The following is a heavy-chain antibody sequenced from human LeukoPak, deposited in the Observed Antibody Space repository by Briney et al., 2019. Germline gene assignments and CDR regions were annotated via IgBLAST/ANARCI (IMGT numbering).Heavy chain of an antibody. Sequence: GESLKISCKGSGYSFTTYWISWVRQMPGKGLEWMGRIDPSDSYTNYRPSFQGHVTISADKSISTAYLQWSSLKASDTAMYYCARRISPSALDYWGQGTLVTVSS. J-gene: IGHJ4*02. D-gene: IGHD2/OR15-2a*01. CDR1: GYSFTTYW. CDR3: ARRISPSALDY. V-gene: IGHV5-10-1*01. CDR2: IDPSDSYT.